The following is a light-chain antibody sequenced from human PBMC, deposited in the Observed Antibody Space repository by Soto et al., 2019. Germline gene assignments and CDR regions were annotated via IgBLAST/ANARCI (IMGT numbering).Light chain of an antibody. CDR1: QSVSSN. V-gene: IGKV3-15*01. CDR3: QQYNNWPRT. J-gene: IGKJ1*01. CDR2: GAS. Sequence: EIVMTQSPATLSVSPGERATLSCRASQSVSSNLAWYQQKPGQAPRLLIYGASTRATGIPARFSGSGSGTEFTLTISSLQSEDFAVYYCQQYNNWPRTSGLRTQVDIK.